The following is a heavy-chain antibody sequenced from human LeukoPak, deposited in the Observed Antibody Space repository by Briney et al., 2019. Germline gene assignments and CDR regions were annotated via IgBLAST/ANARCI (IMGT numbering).Heavy chain of an antibody. CDR2: IYYSGST. V-gene: IGHV4-59*08. CDR1: GGSISSYY. D-gene: IGHD6-13*01. J-gene: IGHJ6*03. Sequence: PSETLSLTCTVSGGSISSYYWSWIRQPPGKGLEWIGYIYYSGSTNYNASLKSRVTISVDTSKNQFSLRLSSVTAADTAVYYCARRGPRQQPYYMDVWGKGTTVTVSS. CDR3: ARRGPRQQPYYMDV.